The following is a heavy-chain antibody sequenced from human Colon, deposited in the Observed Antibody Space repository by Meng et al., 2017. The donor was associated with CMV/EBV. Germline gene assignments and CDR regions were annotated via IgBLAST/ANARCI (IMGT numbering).Heavy chain of an antibody. CDR3: ARDLGGGDYFDY. V-gene: IGHV3-53*01. Sequence: EVKIEESGGGLIQPGGSMRLSCAASGLSFSSNYMSWVRQAPGKGLEWVSVIYVDGSTYYVESVRGRFTISRDSSTNTVHLHLNSLRDDDSAVYYCARDLGGGDYFDYWGQGTLVTVSS. D-gene: IGHD3-16*01. J-gene: IGHJ4*02. CDR2: IYVDGST. CDR1: GLSFSSNY.